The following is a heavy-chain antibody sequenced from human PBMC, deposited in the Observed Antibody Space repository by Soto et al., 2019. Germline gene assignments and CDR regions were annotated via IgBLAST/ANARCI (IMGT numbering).Heavy chain of an antibody. V-gene: IGHV4-31*03. J-gene: IGHJ5*02. CDR1: GGSISNSANH. Sequence: QVQLQESGPGLVRPSQTLSLSCTVSGGSISNSANHWSWIRQHPGEGLEWSGYIYYSGGTYYSPSLKGRVTMSIDASKNQFSLKLSSVTAADTAVYYCAKGVRGVPNWFDPWGQGTLVTVSS. CDR2: IYYSGGT. CDR3: AKGVRGVPNWFDP. D-gene: IGHD3-10*01.